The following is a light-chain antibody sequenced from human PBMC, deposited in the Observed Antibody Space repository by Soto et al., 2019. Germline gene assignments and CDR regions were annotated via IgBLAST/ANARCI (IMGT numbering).Light chain of an antibody. J-gene: IGKJ5*01. CDR1: QHVPNNF. V-gene: IGKV3D-20*02. CDR2: GAS. Sequence: EIVLAQSPGTLSLPPGERATLSCRASQHVPNNFLAWYQQKPGQAPRLLMFGASSRATGIPDRFSGSGSGTDFTLTISSLEPEDFAVYYCQQRNIRPPVTFGQGTRLEIK. CDR3: QQRNIRPPVT.